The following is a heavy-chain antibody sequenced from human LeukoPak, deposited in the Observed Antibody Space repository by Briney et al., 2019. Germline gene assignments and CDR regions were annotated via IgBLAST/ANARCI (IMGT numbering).Heavy chain of an antibody. CDR1: GFTFSTYW. CDR3: ARVGGSYYYFDY. D-gene: IGHD1-26*01. J-gene: IGHJ4*02. V-gene: IGHV3-74*01. Sequence: GGSLRLSCAASGFTFSTYWMHWVRQAPGKGLVWVSRINSDGSSTSYADSVKGRFTISRDNAKNTLYLQMNSLRVEDTAVYYCARVGGSYYYFDYWGQGTLVTVSS. CDR2: INSDGSST.